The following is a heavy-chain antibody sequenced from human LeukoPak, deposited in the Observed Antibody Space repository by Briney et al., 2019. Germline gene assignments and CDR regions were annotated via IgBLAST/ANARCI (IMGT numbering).Heavy chain of an antibody. D-gene: IGHD5-24*01. CDR2: IFSGGTT. Sequence: GGSLRLSCAASGVTVNSNYMSWVRQAPGMGLDWVAVIFSGGTTYYADSVKGRFTISRDNSKNTLYLQMGSLRAEDMAVYYCARDSSRDGCNSFDYWGQGTLVTVSS. J-gene: IGHJ4*02. V-gene: IGHV3-53*05. CDR3: ARDSSRDGCNSFDY. CDR1: GVTVNSNY.